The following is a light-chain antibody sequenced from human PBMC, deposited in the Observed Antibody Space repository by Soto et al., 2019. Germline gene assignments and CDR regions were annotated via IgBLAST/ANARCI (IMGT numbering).Light chain of an antibody. CDR1: SGHSSYI. CDR3: ETWDSNTHTV. Sequence: QAVVTQSSSASASLGSSVKLTCTLSSGHSSYIIAWHQQQPGKDPRYLMKLEASGSYNKGSGVPDCFSGSSSGADRYLTMSDLQFECEGDYYCETWDSNTHTVFGGGTKLTV. J-gene: IGLJ3*02. CDR2: LEASGSY. V-gene: IGLV4-60*02.